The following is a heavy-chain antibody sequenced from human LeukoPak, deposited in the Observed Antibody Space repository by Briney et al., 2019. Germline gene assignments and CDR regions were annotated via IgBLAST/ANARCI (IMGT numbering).Heavy chain of an antibody. J-gene: IGHJ6*03. CDR3: ARGQSLIVPAAPHYYYYYYMDV. D-gene: IGHD2-2*01. CDR1: GGSFSGYY. V-gene: IGHV4-34*01. Sequence: PSETLSLTCAVYGGSFSGYYWSWIRQPPGKGLEWIGEINHSGSTNYNPSLKSRVTISVDTSKNQFSLKLSSVAAADTAVYYCARGQSLIVPAAPHYYYYYYMDVWGKGTTVTVSS. CDR2: INHSGST.